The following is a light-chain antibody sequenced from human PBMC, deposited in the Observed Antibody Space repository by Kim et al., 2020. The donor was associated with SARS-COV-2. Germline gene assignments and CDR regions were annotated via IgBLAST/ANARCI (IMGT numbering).Light chain of an antibody. CDR3: QQYGNSPWT. Sequence: PGERATLSCRASQSVSSSYLAWYQQKPGQAPRLLMYDASNRATGIPDRFSGSGSGTDFTLTISRLEPEDFAVYYCQQYGNSPWTFGQGTKVDIK. V-gene: IGKV3-20*01. CDR1: QSVSSSY. CDR2: DAS. J-gene: IGKJ1*01.